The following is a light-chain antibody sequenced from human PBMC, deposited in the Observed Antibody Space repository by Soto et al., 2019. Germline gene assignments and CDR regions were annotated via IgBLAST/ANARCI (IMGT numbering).Light chain of an antibody. V-gene: IGKV3-20*01. CDR1: QTVNNNY. Sequence: EIVLTQSPATLSLSPGTGATLSCRASQTVNNNYLAWYQQKPGQAPRLLLFDASTRATGIPDRFSGSGSGTDFTLTISRLEPEDFAVYYCQVYGMSPKTFGQGTKVAIK. CDR3: QVYGMSPKT. J-gene: IGKJ1*01. CDR2: DAS.